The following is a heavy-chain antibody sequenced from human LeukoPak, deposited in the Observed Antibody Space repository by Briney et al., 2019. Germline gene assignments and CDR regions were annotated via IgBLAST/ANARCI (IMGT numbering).Heavy chain of an antibody. V-gene: IGHV3-21*01. CDR2: ISSSSSYI. D-gene: IGHD3-10*01. CDR1: GFTFSSYS. J-gene: IGHJ5*02. Sequence: GGSLRLSCAASGFTFSSYSMNWVRQAPGKGLEWASSISSSSSYIYYANSVKGRFTISRDNAKNSLYLQMNSLRAEDTAVYYCASITMVRGVANWFDPWGQGTLVTVSS. CDR3: ASITMVRGVANWFDP.